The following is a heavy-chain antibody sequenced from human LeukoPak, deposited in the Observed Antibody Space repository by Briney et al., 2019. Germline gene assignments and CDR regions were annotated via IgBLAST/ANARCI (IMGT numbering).Heavy chain of an antibody. CDR1: GYTFTSYG. CDR2: ISAYNGNT. CDR3: ARGCRGAVVRGPRVWFDP. J-gene: IGHJ5*02. D-gene: IGHD3-10*01. V-gene: IGHV1-18*04. Sequence: GASVKVSCKASGYTFTSYGISWVRQAPGQGLEWMGWISAYNGNTNYAQKLQGRVTMTTDTSTSTAYMELRSLRSDDTAVYYCARGCRGAVVRGPRVWFDPWGQGTLVTVSS.